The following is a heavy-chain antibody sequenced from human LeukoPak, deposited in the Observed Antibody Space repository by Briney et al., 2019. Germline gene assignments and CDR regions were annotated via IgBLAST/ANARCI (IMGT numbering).Heavy chain of an antibody. V-gene: IGHV3-23*01. CDR1: GFTFDDYA. Sequence: GGSLRLSCAASGFTFDDYAMHWVRQAPGKGLEWVSAISGSGGSTYYADSVKGRFTISRDNSKNTLYLQMNSLRAEDTAVYYCAKDEGYCSGGSCLNWFDPWGQGTLVTVSS. CDR2: ISGSGGST. D-gene: IGHD2-15*01. J-gene: IGHJ5*02. CDR3: AKDEGYCSGGSCLNWFDP.